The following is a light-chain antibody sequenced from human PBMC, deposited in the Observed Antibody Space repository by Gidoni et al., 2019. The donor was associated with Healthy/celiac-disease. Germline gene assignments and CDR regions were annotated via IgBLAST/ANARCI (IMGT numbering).Light chain of an antibody. CDR3: QQYNSYLLT. Sequence: LSASVGDRVTITCRASQSISSWLAWYQQKPGKAPKLLIYDASSLASGVPSRFSGSGSGTEFTLTISSLQPDDFATYYCQQYNSYLLTFGGXTKVEIK. J-gene: IGKJ4*01. CDR1: QSISSW. V-gene: IGKV1-5*01. CDR2: DAS.